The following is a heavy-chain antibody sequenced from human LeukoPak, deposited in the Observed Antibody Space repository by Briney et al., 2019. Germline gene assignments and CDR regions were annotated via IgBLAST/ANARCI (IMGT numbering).Heavy chain of an antibody. J-gene: IGHJ4*02. CDR3: ARDPQSPYDYIWGSYRSAFDY. V-gene: IGHV1-2*02. CDR1: GYTFTGYY. CDR2: INPNSGGT. D-gene: IGHD3-16*02. Sequence: GASVKVSCKASGYTFTGYYMHWVRQAPGQGLEWMGWINPNSGGTNYAQKFQGRVTMTRDTSISTAYMELSRLRSDDTAVYYCARDPQSPYDYIWGSYRSAFDYWGPGTLVTVSS.